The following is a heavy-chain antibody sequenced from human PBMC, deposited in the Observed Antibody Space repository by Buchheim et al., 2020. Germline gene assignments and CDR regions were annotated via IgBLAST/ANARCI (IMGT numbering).Heavy chain of an antibody. CDR3: ARDRCSSTSCTFDY. CDR1: GFTFSSYG. Sequence: QVQLVESGGGVVQPGRSLRLSCAASGFTFSSYGMHWVRQAPGKGLEWVAVIWYDGSNKYYADSVKGRFTISRDNSKHTLYLQMNSLRAEDTAVYYCARDRCSSTSCTFDYWGQGTL. D-gene: IGHD2-2*01. CDR2: IWYDGSNK. V-gene: IGHV3-33*01. J-gene: IGHJ4*02.